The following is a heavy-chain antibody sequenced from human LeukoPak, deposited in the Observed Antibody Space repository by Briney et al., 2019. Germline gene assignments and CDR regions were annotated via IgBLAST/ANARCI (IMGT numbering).Heavy chain of an antibody. Sequence: SGPTLVNPTQTLTLTCTFSGFSLSTSRVGVGWIRQPPGKALEWLALIYWNDDKRYSPSLESRLTITKDTSKNQVVLAMTNMDPVDTATYYCARRGSSLSFDFWGQGTLVTVSS. CDR3: ARRGSSLSFDF. V-gene: IGHV2-5*01. D-gene: IGHD6-6*01. J-gene: IGHJ4*02. CDR2: IYWNDDK. CDR1: GFSLSTSRVG.